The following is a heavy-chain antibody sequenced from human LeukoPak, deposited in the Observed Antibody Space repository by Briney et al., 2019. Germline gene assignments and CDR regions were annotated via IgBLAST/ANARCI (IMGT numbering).Heavy chain of an antibody. D-gene: IGHD1-26*01. CDR3: TRESGAFSPFGF. V-gene: IGHV4-59*12. CDR2: IYDSGNT. Sequence: SETLSLTCTVSGGSISSYYWSWIRQPPGKGLEWIGYIYDSGNTNYNPSLKSRVTISVDTSKNQFSLELTSVTAADTAIYYCTRESGAFSPFGFWGQGTLVTVSS. CDR1: GGSISSYY. J-gene: IGHJ4*02.